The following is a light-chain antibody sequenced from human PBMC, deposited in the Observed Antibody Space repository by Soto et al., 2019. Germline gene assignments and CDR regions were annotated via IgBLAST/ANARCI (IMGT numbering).Light chain of an antibody. J-gene: IGLJ2*01. V-gene: IGLV2-23*01. CDR1: SSDVGSYKF. CDR2: EGS. CDR3: CSYAGSSTLV. Sequence: QSALTQPASVSGSPGQSITISCTGTSSDVGSYKFVSWYQQHPGKAPKLMIYEGSKRHSGVSNRFSGSKSGNTASLTISGLQAEDEAAYYCCSYAGSSTLVFGGGTKLTVL.